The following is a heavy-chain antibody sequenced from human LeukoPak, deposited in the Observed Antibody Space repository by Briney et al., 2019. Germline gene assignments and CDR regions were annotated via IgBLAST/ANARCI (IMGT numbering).Heavy chain of an antibody. CDR1: GGSFSGYY. CDR2: IYYSGST. Sequence: PSETLSLTCAVYGGSFSGYYWSWIRQPPGKGLEWIGYIYYSGSTNYNPSLKSRVTISVDTSKNQFSLKLSSVTAADTAVYYCARGTAAGTTGIDYWGQGTLVTVSS. J-gene: IGHJ4*02. V-gene: IGHV4-59*01. CDR3: ARGTAAGTTGIDY. D-gene: IGHD6-13*01.